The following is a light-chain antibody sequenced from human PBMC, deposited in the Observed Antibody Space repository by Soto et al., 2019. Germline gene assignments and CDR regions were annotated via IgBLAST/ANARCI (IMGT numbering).Light chain of an antibody. J-gene: IGLJ2*01. Sequence: QAVVTQPPSASGSPGQSVTISCTGTSSDVGGYNYVSWYQQHPAKVPKLMIYEVNKRPSGVPDRFSGSKSGNTASLTVSGLQAEDEADYYCSSYGGSNNLIFGGGTKVTVL. V-gene: IGLV2-8*01. CDR2: EVN. CDR3: SSYGGSNNLI. CDR1: SSDVGGYNY.